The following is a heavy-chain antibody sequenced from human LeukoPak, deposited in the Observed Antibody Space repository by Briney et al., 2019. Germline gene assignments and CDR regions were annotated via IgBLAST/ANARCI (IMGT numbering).Heavy chain of an antibody. D-gene: IGHD6-6*01. CDR3: AGRPYSSSSIGY. Sequence: PSETLSLTCAVYGGSFSGYYWSWIRQPPGKGLEWIGEINHSGSTNYNPSLKSRVTISVDTSKNQFSLKLSSVTAADTAVYYCAGRPYSSSSIGYWGQGTLVTVSS. V-gene: IGHV4-34*01. CDR1: GGSFSGYY. CDR2: INHSGST. J-gene: IGHJ4*02.